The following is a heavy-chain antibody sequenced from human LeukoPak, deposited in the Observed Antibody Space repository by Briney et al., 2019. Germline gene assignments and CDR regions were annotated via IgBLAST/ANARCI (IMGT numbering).Heavy chain of an antibody. CDR2: INPSGGST. CDR3: ARTSKMLDAFEM. D-gene: IGHD2-8*01. V-gene: IGHV1-46*01. CDR1: GYSFTTYY. Sequence: ASVKVSCKASGYSFTTYYIHWVRQAPGQGLEWLGIINPSGGSTIYSERFQGRVTMTGDTSTSTVYLELSSLRSEDTALYYCARTSKMLDAFEMWGHGTMVTVSS. J-gene: IGHJ3*02.